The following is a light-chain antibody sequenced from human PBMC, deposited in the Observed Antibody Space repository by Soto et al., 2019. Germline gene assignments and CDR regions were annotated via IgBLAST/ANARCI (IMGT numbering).Light chain of an antibody. CDR1: QTISSW. J-gene: IGKJ1*01. V-gene: IGKV1-5*03. CDR3: QQSSSAPLT. CDR2: KAS. Sequence: DIQMTQSPSTLSGSVGDRVTITCRASQTISSWLAWYQQKPGKAPKLLIYKASTLKSGVPSRFSGSGSGTDFTLTISSLQPEDFATYFCQQSSSAPLTFGQGTKVDI.